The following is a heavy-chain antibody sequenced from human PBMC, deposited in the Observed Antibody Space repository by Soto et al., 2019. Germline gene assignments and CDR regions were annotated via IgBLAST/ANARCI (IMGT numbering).Heavy chain of an antibody. CDR3: ARASIRGVTSSP. V-gene: IGHV1-18*04. D-gene: IGHD3-10*01. CDR2: INGFSSNT. CDR1: GYTFTSYG. J-gene: IGHJ5*02. Sequence: ASVKVSCKASGYTFTSYGISWVRQAPGQGLEWMGWINGFSSNTHYAENLQGRVTMTTDTVTSTADMELRSLRSDDTAMYYCARASIRGVTSSPWGQGTLVTVSS.